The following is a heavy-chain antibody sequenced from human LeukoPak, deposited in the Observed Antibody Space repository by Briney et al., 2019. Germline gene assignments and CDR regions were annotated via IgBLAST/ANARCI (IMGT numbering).Heavy chain of an antibody. CDR1: GGTFSSYA. D-gene: IGHD5-12*01. CDR2: IIPIFGTA. Sequence: SVKVSCKASGGTFSSYAISWVRQAPGQGREWMGGIIPIFGTANYAQKFQGRVTITADESTSTAYMELSSLRSEDTAVYYCARSGIVATIGEDYYYGMDVWGKGTTVTVSS. V-gene: IGHV1-69*13. J-gene: IGHJ6*04. CDR3: ARSGIVATIGEDYYYGMDV.